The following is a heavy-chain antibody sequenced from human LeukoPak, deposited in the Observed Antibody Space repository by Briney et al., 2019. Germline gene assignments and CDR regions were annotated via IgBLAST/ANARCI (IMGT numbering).Heavy chain of an antibody. V-gene: IGHV4-39*01. CDR2: IYYSGST. CDR1: GGSISSSSYY. CDR3: ARRAYDSSGYLDY. Sequence: KPSETLSLTCTVSGGSISSSSYYWGWIRQPPGKGLEWIGSIYYSGSTYYNPSLKSRVTISVDTSKNQFSLKLSSVTAADTAVYYCARRAYDSSGYLDYWGQGTLVTVSS. J-gene: IGHJ4*02. D-gene: IGHD3-22*01.